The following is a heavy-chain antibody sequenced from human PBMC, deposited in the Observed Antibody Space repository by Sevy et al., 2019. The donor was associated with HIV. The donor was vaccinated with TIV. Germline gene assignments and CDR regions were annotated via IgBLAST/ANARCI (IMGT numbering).Heavy chain of an antibody. CDR2: FDPEDRET. CDR1: GYTLTELY. D-gene: IGHD6-19*01. CDR3: ATDYRMYSSLFDY. J-gene: IGHJ4*02. V-gene: IGHV1-24*01. Sequence: ASVKVSCKVSGYTLTELYMHWVRQAPGKGLEWMGGFDPEDRETIYAQKFQGRVTMTEDTSTDTAYMELSSLRSEDTAVYYCATDYRMYSSLFDYWGQGTLVTVSS.